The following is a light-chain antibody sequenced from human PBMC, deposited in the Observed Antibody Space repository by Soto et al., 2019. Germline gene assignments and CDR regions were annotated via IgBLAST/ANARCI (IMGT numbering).Light chain of an antibody. CDR3: QQSYSTPLVT. Sequence: DIQMTQSPSSLSASVGDRVTITCRASQSISSYLNWYQQKPGKAPKHLIYAASSLQSGVPSRFSGSGSGTDFTLTISSLQPEDFATYSCQQSYSTPLVTFGPGTKVDIK. V-gene: IGKV1-39*01. J-gene: IGKJ3*01. CDR2: AAS. CDR1: QSISSY.